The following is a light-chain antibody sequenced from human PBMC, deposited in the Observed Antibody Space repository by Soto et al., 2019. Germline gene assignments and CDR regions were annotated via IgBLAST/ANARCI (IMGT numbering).Light chain of an antibody. CDR2: DAS. CDR3: QHRRNWPPLLT. V-gene: IGKV3-11*01. J-gene: IGKJ4*01. Sequence: ETVLTQSPATLSLSPGERATLSCRASQSVSSYLAWYQQKPGQAPKLLIYDASTRATGIPARFSGSGSGTDFTLTISSLETEDFAVYYCQHRRNWPPLLTFGGGTKVEIK. CDR1: QSVSSY.